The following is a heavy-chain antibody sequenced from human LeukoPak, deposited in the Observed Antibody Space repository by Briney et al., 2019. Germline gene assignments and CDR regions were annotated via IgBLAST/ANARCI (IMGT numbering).Heavy chain of an antibody. CDR1: GFTFDDYA. Sequence: GRSLRLSCAASGFTFDDYAMHWVRQAPGKGLEWVSGISWNSGSIGYADSVKGRFTISRDNAKNSLYLQMNSLRAEDTALYYCAKVIEAAGTKWAFDYWGQGTLVTVSS. CDR3: AKVIEAAGTKWAFDY. CDR2: ISWNSGSI. J-gene: IGHJ4*02. V-gene: IGHV3-9*01. D-gene: IGHD6-13*01.